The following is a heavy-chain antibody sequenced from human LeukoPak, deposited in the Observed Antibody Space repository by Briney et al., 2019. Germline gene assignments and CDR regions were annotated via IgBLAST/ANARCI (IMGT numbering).Heavy chain of an antibody. CDR2: INPNSGGT. J-gene: IGHJ4*02. Sequence: GASVKVSCKASGYTFTGYYMHWVRQAPGQGLEWMGWINPNSGGTNYAQKFQGRVTMTRDTSISTAYMELSRLRSDDTAVYYCAREEYSSSLGFDYWGQGTLVTVSS. CDR3: AREEYSSSLGFDY. V-gene: IGHV1-2*02. CDR1: GYTFTGYY. D-gene: IGHD6-13*01.